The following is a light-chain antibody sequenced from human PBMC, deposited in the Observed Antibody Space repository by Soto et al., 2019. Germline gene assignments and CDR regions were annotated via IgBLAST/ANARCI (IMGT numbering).Light chain of an antibody. J-gene: IGKJ4*01. V-gene: IGKV3-11*01. CDR3: QQRSNWPPVT. CDR1: QSVGTY. Sequence: EIVLTQSPATLSLSPGERATLSCRASQSVGTYLAWYQQKPGQAPRLLIYDASNRATGIPARFSGSGSGTDFPLTISSLEPEDFAVYYCQQRSNWPPVTFGGGTKVEIK. CDR2: DAS.